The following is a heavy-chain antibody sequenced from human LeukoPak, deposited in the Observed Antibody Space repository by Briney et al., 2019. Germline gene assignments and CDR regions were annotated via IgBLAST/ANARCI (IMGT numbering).Heavy chain of an antibody. CDR2: IVVGSGNT. J-gene: IGHJ6*03. CDR3: ARASAPAAKRRVGYYMDV. Sequence: ASVKVSCKASGFTFSSSAVQWVRQARGQRLEWIGWIVVGSGNTNYAQKFQERVTITRDMSTSTAYMELSSLRSEDTAVYYCARASAPAAKRRVGYYMDVWGKGTTVTVSS. V-gene: IGHV1-58*01. D-gene: IGHD2-2*01. CDR1: GFTFSSSA.